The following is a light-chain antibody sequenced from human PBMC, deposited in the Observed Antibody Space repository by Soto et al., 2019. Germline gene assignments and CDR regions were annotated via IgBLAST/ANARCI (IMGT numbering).Light chain of an antibody. J-gene: IGLJ1*01. CDR1: SSDVGAYNY. V-gene: IGLV2-14*01. Sequence: QSALTQPASGSGSPGQSITISCTGTSSDVGAYNYVSWFQQYPGKAPKLMIYDVSNRPSGVSNRFSGSKSGNTASLTISGLQAEDEADYYCCSYTSSSTYVFGTGTRSPS. CDR2: DVS. CDR3: CSYTSSSTYV.